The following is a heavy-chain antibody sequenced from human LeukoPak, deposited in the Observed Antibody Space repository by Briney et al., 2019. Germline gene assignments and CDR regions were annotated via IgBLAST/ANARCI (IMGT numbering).Heavy chain of an antibody. D-gene: IGHD4-17*01. J-gene: IGHJ4*02. CDR2: IRSKAHRYAT. Sequence: GGSLRLSCATSGFTFNGSTLHWVRQASGQGLEWVGRIRSKAHRYATAYAASVKGRFTVSRDDSKNMAYLQMNSLKTEDTAIYYCTRRHYGDYVVDNWGQGTLVTVSS. CDR1: GFTFNGST. CDR3: TRRHYGDYVVDN. V-gene: IGHV3-73*01.